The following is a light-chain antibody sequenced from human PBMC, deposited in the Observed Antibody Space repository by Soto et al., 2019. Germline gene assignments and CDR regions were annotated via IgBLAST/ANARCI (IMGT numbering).Light chain of an antibody. CDR2: EVS. Sequence: QSVLTQPPSASGSPGQSVTISCTGTSSDVGGYNYVSWYQQHPGKAPKLMIYEVSKRPSGVPDRFSGSKSGNTASLTVSGLLAEDEAAYYCSSYAGSNNYVVFGGGTKLTVL. J-gene: IGLJ2*01. CDR3: SSYAGSNNYVV. V-gene: IGLV2-8*01. CDR1: SSDVGGYNY.